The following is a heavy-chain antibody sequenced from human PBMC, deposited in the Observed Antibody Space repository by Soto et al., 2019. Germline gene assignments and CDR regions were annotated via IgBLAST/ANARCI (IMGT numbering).Heavy chain of an antibody. CDR3: ATSLAARRKPYNWLDA. Sequence: QVQVFQSGAEVKKPGSSVRVSCKVSGGTLNSQSITWVRQAPGQGLEWMGGIIPMFGTPTDAQKFRGRVTISADTSTSTVYMELRSLSSQDTAVYYCATSLAARRKPYNWLDAWGQGTLVTVPS. J-gene: IGHJ5*02. CDR1: GGTLNSQS. V-gene: IGHV1-69*06. D-gene: IGHD6-6*01. CDR2: IIPMFGTP.